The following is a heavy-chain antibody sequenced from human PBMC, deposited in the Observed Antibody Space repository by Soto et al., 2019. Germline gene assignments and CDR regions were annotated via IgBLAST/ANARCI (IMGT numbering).Heavy chain of an antibody. CDR3: ARHNGPLYVGYYYDMDV. D-gene: IGHD3-16*01. CDR2: IYYSGYT. CDR1: GGSISSSSYY. V-gene: IGHV4-39*01. J-gene: IGHJ6*02. Sequence: SETLSLTCTVSGGSISSSSYYWGWIRKPPGKGLEWIGSIYYSGYTYYNPSLKSRVTISVDTSKNQFSLKLSSVTAADTAVYYCARHNGPLYVGYYYDMDVWGQGTTVTVSS.